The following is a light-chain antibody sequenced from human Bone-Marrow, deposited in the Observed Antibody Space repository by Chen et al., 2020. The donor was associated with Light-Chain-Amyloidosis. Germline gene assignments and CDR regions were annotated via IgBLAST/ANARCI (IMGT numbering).Light chain of an antibody. J-gene: IGLJ3*02. V-gene: IGLV3-21*02. CDR2: DDS. CDR3: QVWDRSSDRPV. Sequence: SYVLTQPSSVSVAPGQTAPLACGGNNIGSTSLPWYQQTPGQAPLLVVYDDSDRPSGIPERLSGSNSGNTATLTISRVEAGDEADYYCQVWDRSSDRPVFGGGTKLTVL. CDR1: NIGSTS.